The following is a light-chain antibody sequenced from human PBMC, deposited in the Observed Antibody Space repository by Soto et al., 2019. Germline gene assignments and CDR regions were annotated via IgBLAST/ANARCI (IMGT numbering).Light chain of an antibody. Sequence: DIQMTQPPSTLSASIRDRVTISCRASQSIGNELAWYQQKPGKAPKVLIYDASNLESGVPSRFSGSGSGTEFTLTISSLQPDVFATYYCQQYNSGRTFGQGTKLEIK. J-gene: IGKJ2*02. CDR1: QSIGNE. CDR3: QQYNSGRT. V-gene: IGKV1-5*01. CDR2: DAS.